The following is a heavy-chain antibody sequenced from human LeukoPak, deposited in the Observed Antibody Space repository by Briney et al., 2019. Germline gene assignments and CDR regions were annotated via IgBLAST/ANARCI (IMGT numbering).Heavy chain of an antibody. D-gene: IGHD2-15*01. CDR2: IYYSGST. Sequence: SETLSLTCTVSGGSISSYYWSWIRQPPGKGLEWIGYIYYSGSTNYNPSLKSRVTISVDASKNQFSLKLSSVTAADTAVYYCARFHATYYYYYMDVWGKGTTVTVSS. CDR1: GGSISSYY. J-gene: IGHJ6*03. V-gene: IGHV4-59*01. CDR3: ARFHATYYYYYMDV.